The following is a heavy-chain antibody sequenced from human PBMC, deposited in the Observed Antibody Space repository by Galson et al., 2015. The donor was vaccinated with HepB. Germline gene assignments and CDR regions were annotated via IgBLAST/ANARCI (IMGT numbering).Heavy chain of an antibody. Sequence: SLRLSCAASGFTFSDYYMSWIRQAPGKGLEWVSYISSSSSYTNYADSVKGRFTISRDNAKNSLYLQMNSLRAEDTAVYYCARDLLRGGYYYYGMDVWGQGTTVTVSS. CDR3: ARDLLRGGYYYYGMDV. CDR1: GFTFSDYY. J-gene: IGHJ6*02. CDR2: ISSSSSYT. V-gene: IGHV3-11*06.